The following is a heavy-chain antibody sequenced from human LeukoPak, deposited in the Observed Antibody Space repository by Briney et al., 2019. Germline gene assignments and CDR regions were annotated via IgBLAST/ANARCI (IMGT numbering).Heavy chain of an antibody. Sequence: SETLSLACTVSGASINTSNFYWGWIRQPPGKGLESIGSVSHTGSTYFNPSLNSRVTISVDTSKNQFSLKLTSVTAADTAVYYCARQGTMTRGGYWLDPWGQGTLVIVSS. J-gene: IGHJ5*02. CDR2: VSHTGST. D-gene: IGHD3-10*01. CDR1: GASINTSNFY. CDR3: ARQGTMTRGGYWLDP. V-gene: IGHV4-39*01.